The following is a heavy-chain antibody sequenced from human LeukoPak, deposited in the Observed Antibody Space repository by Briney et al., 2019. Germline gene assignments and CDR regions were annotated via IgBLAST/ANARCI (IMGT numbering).Heavy chain of an antibody. CDR1: GGSISSYY. V-gene: IGHV4-4*07. Sequence: SETLSLTCTVSGGSISSYYWSWIRQPAGKGLEWIGRIYTSGSTNYNPSLKSRVTMSVDTSKNQFSLKLSSVTAADTAVYYCARDRNDYGDYPFDYWGQGTLVTVSS. CDR2: IYTSGST. J-gene: IGHJ4*02. CDR3: ARDRNDYGDYPFDY. D-gene: IGHD4-17*01.